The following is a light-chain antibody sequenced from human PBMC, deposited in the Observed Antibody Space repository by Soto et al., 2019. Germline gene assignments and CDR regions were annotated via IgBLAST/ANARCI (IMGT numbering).Light chain of an antibody. CDR2: GAS. CDR1: QALTGSQ. Sequence: EIVVTQSPDTLSLSPGERATLSCRASQALTGSQLAWYQQRPGQAPRLLIYGASTRATGIPDRFSGSGSGTDFTLTISRLEPDDFAVYYCQQYGFSLITFGQGTRLEIK. V-gene: IGKV3-20*01. J-gene: IGKJ5*01. CDR3: QQYGFSLIT.